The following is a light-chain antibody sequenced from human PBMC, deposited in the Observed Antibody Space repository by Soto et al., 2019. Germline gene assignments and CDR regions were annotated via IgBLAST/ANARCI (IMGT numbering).Light chain of an antibody. CDR1: QSVSSNY. CDR3: QQYGSSPIT. CDR2: DAS. Sequence: EVVLTQSPGTLSLSPGERATLSCRASQSVSSNYLAWYQQKSGLAPRLLIHDASSRATGIPDRFSGSKSGTEFTLTIRRLEPEDAAVYYCQQYGSSPITFGQGTRLEIK. V-gene: IGKV3D-20*01. J-gene: IGKJ5*01.